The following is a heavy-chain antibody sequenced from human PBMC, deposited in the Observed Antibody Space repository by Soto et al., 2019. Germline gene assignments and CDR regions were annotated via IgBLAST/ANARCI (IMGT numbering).Heavy chain of an antibody. CDR1: GFTFSSYG. Sequence: GGSLRLSCAASGFTFSSYGMHWVRQAPGKGLEWVAVISYDGSNKYYANSVKGRFTISRDNSKNTLYLQMNSLRAEDTAVYYCAKDSSSWYYFDYWGQGTLVTVSS. J-gene: IGHJ4*02. CDR3: AKDSSSWYYFDY. CDR2: ISYDGSNK. D-gene: IGHD6-13*01. V-gene: IGHV3-30*18.